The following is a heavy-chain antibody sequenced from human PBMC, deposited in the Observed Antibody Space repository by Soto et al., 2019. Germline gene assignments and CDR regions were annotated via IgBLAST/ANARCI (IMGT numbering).Heavy chain of an antibody. CDR2: ISYDGSNK. CDR3: AEDYSDYRYSFDY. V-gene: IGHV3-30*18. Sequence: GGSLRLSCAASGFTFSTYGMHWVRQAPGKGLEWVAFISYDGSNKYYADSVKGRFTISRDTSKNTLYLQMNSLRAEDTTVYFGAEDYSDYRYSFDYWGQGTLVPVSS. CDR1: GFTFSTYG. D-gene: IGHD6-25*01. J-gene: IGHJ4*02.